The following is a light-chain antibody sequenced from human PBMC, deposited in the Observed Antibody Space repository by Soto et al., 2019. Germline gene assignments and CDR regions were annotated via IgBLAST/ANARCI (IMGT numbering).Light chain of an antibody. V-gene: IGLV1-44*01. CDR2: SNN. CDR3: AAWDDSLEAYV. CDR1: SSNIGSNT. Sequence: QSVLPQPPSASGTPGQRVTISCSGSSSNIGSNTVNWYQQLPGTAPKLLIYSNNQRPSGVPDRFSGSKSGTSASLAISGLQSEDEADYYCAAWDDSLEAYVFGTGTKVTVL. J-gene: IGLJ1*01.